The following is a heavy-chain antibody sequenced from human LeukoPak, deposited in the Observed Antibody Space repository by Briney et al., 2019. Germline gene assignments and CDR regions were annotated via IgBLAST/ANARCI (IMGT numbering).Heavy chain of an antibody. CDR1: GYTFTSYA. CDR2: INAGNGNT. J-gene: IGHJ4*02. CDR3: ARIRGDSGGYSSFDY. V-gene: IGHV1-3*01. D-gene: IGHD3-22*01. Sequence: GASVKVSCKASGYTFTSYAMHWVRQAPGQRLEWMGWINAGNGNTKYSQKFQGRVTITRDTSASTAYMELSSLRSEDTAVYYCARIRGDSGGYSSFDYWGQGTLVTVSS.